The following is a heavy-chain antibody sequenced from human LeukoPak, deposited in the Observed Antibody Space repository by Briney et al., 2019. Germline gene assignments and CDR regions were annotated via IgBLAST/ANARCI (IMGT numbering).Heavy chain of an antibody. Sequence: SETLSLTCTVSGGSINSHYWSWIRQPPGKGLEWIGQIHYSGGTSHNPSLKSRVTILVDTSKSHFSLNLSSVTAADTAVYYCVRQAVRGSLYYFDSWGQGTLVTVSS. V-gene: IGHV4-59*08. J-gene: IGHJ4*02. CDR2: IHYSGGT. CDR1: GGSINSHY. D-gene: IGHD2-15*01. CDR3: VRQAVRGSLYYFDS.